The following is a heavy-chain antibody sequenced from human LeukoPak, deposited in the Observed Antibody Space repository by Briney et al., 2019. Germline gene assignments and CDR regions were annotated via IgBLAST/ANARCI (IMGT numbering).Heavy chain of an antibody. CDR1: GYSFTSYW. CDR2: IDPSDSYT. J-gene: IGHJ4*02. V-gene: IGHV5-10-1*01. Sequence: GESLRISCKGSGYSFTSYWISWVRQMPGKGLEWMGRIDPSDSYTNYSPSFQGHVTISADKSISTAYLQWSSLKASDTAMYYCAGHDPSPDYYGSGSYLGYWGQGTLVTVSS. CDR3: AGHDPSPDYYGSGSYLGY. D-gene: IGHD3-10*01.